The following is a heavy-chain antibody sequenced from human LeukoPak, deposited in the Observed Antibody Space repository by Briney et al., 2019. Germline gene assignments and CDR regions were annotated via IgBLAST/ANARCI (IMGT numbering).Heavy chain of an antibody. J-gene: IGHJ6*03. D-gene: IGHD3-16*01. CDR1: GGTFSSYY. V-gene: IGHV4-4*07. Sequence: PSETLSLTCTASGGTFSSYYWSWIRQPPGKGLEWIGRIYTSGSTNYNASPKSRITMLVDTSKNQFSLKLSSVPAAGTAVYYCARLGGERWGAWYYYYYMDVWGKGTTVTVSS. CDR2: IYTSGST. CDR3: ARLGGERWGAWYYYYYMDV.